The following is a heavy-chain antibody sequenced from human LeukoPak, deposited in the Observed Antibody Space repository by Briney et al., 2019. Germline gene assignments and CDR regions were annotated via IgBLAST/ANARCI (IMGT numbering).Heavy chain of an antibody. Sequence: GGSLRLSCAASGFTFSNYWMHWVRQVPGKGLVWVSRINDDGRATFYADSVKGRFTISRDNAKNTLFLQINSLRAEDTAVYYCAREILAPGKTHDYWGQGTLVTVSS. CDR3: AREILAPGKTHDY. J-gene: IGHJ4*02. CDR2: INDDGRAT. V-gene: IGHV3-74*01. CDR1: GFTFSNYW.